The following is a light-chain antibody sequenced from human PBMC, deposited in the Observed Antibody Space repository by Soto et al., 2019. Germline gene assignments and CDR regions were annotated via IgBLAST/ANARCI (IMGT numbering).Light chain of an antibody. V-gene: IGKV1-39*01. J-gene: IGKJ1*01. Sequence: DIQMTQSPSSLSASVGDRVTITCRASQGISTYLNWYQQRPGKAPKLLIYAASSLQSGVPSRFSGSGSETLFTLTISSLQPEDFATYSCQQSYSTTWTFGQGTKVEIK. CDR1: QGISTY. CDR3: QQSYSTTWT. CDR2: AAS.